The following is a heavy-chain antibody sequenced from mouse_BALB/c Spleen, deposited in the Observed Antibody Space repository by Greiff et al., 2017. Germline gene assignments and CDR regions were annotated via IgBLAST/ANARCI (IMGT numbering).Heavy chain of an antibody. CDR2: IDPETGGT. V-gene: IGHV1-15*01. J-gene: IGHJ2*01. CDR1: GYTFTDYE. CDR3: TRRGSPYFDY. Sequence: VKLVESGAELVRPGASVTLSCKASGYTFTDYEMHWVKQTPVHGLEWIGAIDPETGGTAYNQKFKGKATLTADKSSSTAYMELRSLTSEDSAVYYCTRRGSPYFDYWGQGTTLTVSS.